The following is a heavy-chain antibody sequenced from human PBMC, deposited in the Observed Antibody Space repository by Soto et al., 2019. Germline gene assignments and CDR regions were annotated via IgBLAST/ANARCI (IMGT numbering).Heavy chain of an antibody. CDR3: TTGYAQQQLAPPYYYYYGMDV. CDR1: GFTFSNAW. Sequence: GGSLRLSCAASGFTFSNAWMSWVRQAPGKGLEWVGRIKSKTDGGTTDYAAPVKGRFTISRDDSKNTLYLQMNSLKTEDTAVYYCTTGYAQQQLAPPYYYYYGMDVWGQGTTVTVS. CDR2: IKSKTDGGTT. J-gene: IGHJ6*02. D-gene: IGHD6-13*01. V-gene: IGHV3-15*01.